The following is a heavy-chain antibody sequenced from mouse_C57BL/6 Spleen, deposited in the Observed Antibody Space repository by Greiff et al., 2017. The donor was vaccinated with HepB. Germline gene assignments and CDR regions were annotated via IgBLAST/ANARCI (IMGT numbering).Heavy chain of an antibody. CDR3: ARNCPDGYDAMDY. Sequence: VKLQESGPGLVQPSQSLSITCTVSGFSLTSYGVHWVRQSPGKGLEWLGVIWSGGSTDYNAAFISRLSISKDNSKRQVFFKMNSLQADDTAIYYCARNCPDGYDAMDYWGQGTSVTVSS. D-gene: IGHD2-3*01. V-gene: IGHV2-2*01. CDR1: GFSLTSYG. J-gene: IGHJ4*01. CDR2: IWSGGST.